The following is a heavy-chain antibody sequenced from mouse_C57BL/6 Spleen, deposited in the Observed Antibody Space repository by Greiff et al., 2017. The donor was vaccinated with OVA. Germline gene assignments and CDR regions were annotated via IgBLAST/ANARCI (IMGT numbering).Heavy chain of an antibody. V-gene: IGHV1-52*01. J-gene: IGHJ2*01. D-gene: IGHD2-12*01. Sequence: QVQLQQPGAELVRPGSSVKLSCKASGYTFTSYWMHWVKQRPIQGLEWIGNIDPSDSETHYNQKFKDKATLTVDKSSSTAYMQLSSLTSEDSAVYYCARSLYRNYFDYWGQGTTLTVSS. CDR1: GYTFTSYW. CDR3: ARSLYRNYFDY. CDR2: IDPSDSET.